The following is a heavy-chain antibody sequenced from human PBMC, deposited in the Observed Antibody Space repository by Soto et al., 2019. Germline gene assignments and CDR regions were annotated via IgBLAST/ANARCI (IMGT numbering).Heavy chain of an antibody. CDR3: ATERELVVVAEYGMDV. J-gene: IGHJ6*02. Sequence: GGSLRLSCAASGFTFSSFWMAWVRQAPGKGLEWVANINQDGSEKYYVDSMKGRFTISRDNAKNSLYLEMNSLRAEDTAVYYCATERELVVVAEYGMDVWRQGTTVTVSS. CDR2: INQDGSEK. CDR1: GFTFSSFW. D-gene: IGHD2-15*01. V-gene: IGHV3-7*03.